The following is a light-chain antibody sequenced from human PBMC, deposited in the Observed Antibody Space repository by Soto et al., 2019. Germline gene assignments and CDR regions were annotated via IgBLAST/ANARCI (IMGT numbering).Light chain of an antibody. Sequence: QSVLTQPRSVSGSPGQSVTISCTGTSSDVGGYNYVSWYQQHPGKAPKVMIYDVSKRPSGVPDRFSGSKSGNTASLTISGLQADDEADYYCCSYAGRYSYVFGSGTKLTVL. CDR2: DVS. CDR1: SSDVGGYNY. J-gene: IGLJ1*01. CDR3: CSYAGRYSYV. V-gene: IGLV2-11*01.